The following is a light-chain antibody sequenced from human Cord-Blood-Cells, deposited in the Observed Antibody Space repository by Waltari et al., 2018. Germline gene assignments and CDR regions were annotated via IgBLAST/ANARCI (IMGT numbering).Light chain of an antibody. J-gene: IGLJ1*01. CDR3: SSYAGSNNYV. CDR1: SSDVGGYNY. Sequence: QSALTQPPSASGSPGQSVTISCTGTSSDVGGYNYVSWYQQHPGKAPKRMIYEVIKRPSGVPDRFSGSKSGNTASLTVSGLQGEDEADYNCSSYAGSNNYVFGTGTKVTVL. CDR2: EVI. V-gene: IGLV2-8*01.